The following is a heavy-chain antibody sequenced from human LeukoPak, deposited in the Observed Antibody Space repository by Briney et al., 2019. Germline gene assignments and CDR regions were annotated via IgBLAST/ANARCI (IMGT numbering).Heavy chain of an antibody. Sequence: SETLSLTCTVSGYSISSGYYWGWIRQPPGKGLEWIGNIYHSGSTYYNPSLKSRVTISVDTSKNQFSLKLSSVTAADTAVYYCARDPVEQPYWFFDLWGRGTLVTVSS. CDR3: ARDPVEQPYWFFDL. D-gene: IGHD1/OR15-1a*01. CDR2: IYHSGST. CDR1: GYSISSGYY. V-gene: IGHV4-38-2*02. J-gene: IGHJ2*01.